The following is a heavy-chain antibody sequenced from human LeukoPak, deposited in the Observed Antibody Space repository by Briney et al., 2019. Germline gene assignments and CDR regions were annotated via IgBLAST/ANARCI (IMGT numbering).Heavy chain of an antibody. J-gene: IGHJ4*02. CDR3: AGLVGRYSSGLYYYYFDY. CDR1: GDSINSLDL. V-gene: IGHV4-4*01. D-gene: IGHD3-22*01. Sequence: SETLSLTCTVSGDSINSLDLWSWVRQPPGKGLEWIGEMYLSGTTHSNPSVKSRVTISIDKSKNQFFLNLSSVTAADTAVYCCAGLVGRYSSGLYYYYFDYWGQGTLVTVSS. CDR2: MYLSGTT.